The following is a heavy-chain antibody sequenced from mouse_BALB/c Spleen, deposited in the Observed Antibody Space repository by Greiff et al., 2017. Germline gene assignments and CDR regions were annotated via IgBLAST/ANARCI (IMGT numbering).Heavy chain of an antibody. CDR3: ARHEERGYRYDYCDY. Sequence: QVQLKESGAELVKPGASVKLSCKASGYTFTEYIIHWVKQRSGQGLEWIGWFYPGSGSIKYNEKFKDKATLTADKSSSTVYMALSRLTSEDSAVYFCARHEERGYRYDYCDYGGQGTTLTVSS. V-gene: IGHV1-62-2*01. D-gene: IGHD2-14*01. J-gene: IGHJ2*01. CDR2: FYPGSGSI. CDR1: GYTFTEYI.